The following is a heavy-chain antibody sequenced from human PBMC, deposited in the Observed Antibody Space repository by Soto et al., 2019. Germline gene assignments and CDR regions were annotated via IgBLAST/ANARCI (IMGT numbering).Heavy chain of an antibody. Sequence: EVQLVESGGGLVQPGGSLKLSCVASGFSFSAAAMHWVRQASGKGLEWVGRIRSKANNFATAYAASVNGRFTISRDDSKNTAYLQMNSLKTEDTAVYFCAGRGYSNSWYEDYFDYWGQGTLVTVSS. CDR2: IRSKANNFAT. V-gene: IGHV3-73*02. D-gene: IGHD6-13*01. CDR1: GFSFSAAA. J-gene: IGHJ4*02. CDR3: AGRGYSNSWYEDYFDY.